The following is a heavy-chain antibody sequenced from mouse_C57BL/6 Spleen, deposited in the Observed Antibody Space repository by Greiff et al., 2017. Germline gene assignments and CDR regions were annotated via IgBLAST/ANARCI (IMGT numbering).Heavy chain of an antibody. J-gene: IGHJ4*01. CDR3: TRYNDYDDGYAMDY. CDR2: IDPETGGT. Sequence: VQLQQSGAELVRPGASVTLSCKASGYTFTDYEMHWVKQTPVHGLEWIGAIDPETGGTAYKQKFKGKAILTADKSSSTAYMELLSLTSEDSAVYYCTRYNDYDDGYAMDYWGQGTSVTVSS. CDR1: GYTFTDYE. V-gene: IGHV1-15*01. D-gene: IGHD2-4*01.